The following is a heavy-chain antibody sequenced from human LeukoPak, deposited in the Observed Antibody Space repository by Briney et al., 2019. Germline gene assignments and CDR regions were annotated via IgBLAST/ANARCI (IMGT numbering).Heavy chain of an antibody. Sequence: GGSLRLSCAASGFTFSNYWLSWFRQAPGKGLEWVANIKEDGSEKYYVDSVKGRFTISRDNAKNSLYLQMNSLRAEDTALYYCGGRVIWGQGTMVTVSS. CDR2: IKEDGSEK. V-gene: IGHV3-7*01. J-gene: IGHJ3*02. CDR3: GGRVI. CDR1: GFTFSNYW.